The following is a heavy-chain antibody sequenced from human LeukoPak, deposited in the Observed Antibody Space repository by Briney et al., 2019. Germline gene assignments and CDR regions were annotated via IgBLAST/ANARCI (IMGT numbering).Heavy chain of an antibody. CDR2: IYYSGST. D-gene: IGHD3-10*01. CDR3: ARSFRENCYGSGAVFDP. Sequence: NSSETLSLTCTVSGGSISSGDYYWSWIRQPPGKGLEWIGYIYYSGSTYYNPSLKSRVTISVDTSKNQFSLKLSSVTAADTAVYYCARSFRENCYGSGAVFDPWGQGTLVTVSS. V-gene: IGHV4-30-4*08. CDR1: GGSISSGDYY. J-gene: IGHJ5*02.